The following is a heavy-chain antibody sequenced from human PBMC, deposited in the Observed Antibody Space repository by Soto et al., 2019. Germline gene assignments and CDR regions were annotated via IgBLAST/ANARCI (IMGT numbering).Heavy chain of an antibody. Sequence: SVKVSCKASGGTFSSYTISWVRQAPGQGLEWMGRIIPILGIANYAQKFQGRVTITADKSTSTAYMELSSLRSEDTAVYYCARAEGGNHADYYGMDVWGQGTTVTVSS. J-gene: IGHJ6*02. CDR3: ARAEGGNHADYYGMDV. V-gene: IGHV1-69*02. D-gene: IGHD2-15*01. CDR1: GGTFSSYT. CDR2: IIPILGIA.